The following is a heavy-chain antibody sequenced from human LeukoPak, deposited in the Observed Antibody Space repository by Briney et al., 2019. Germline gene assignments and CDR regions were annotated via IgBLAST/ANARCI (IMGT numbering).Heavy chain of an antibody. CDR3: ARDQALVWSGQLKTYYYYYMDV. J-gene: IGHJ6*03. Sequence: PGGSLRLSCAASGFTFSSYWMHWVRQAPGKGLVWVSRINSDGSSTSYADSVKGRFTISRDNAKNTLYLQMNSLRAEDTAVYYCARDQALVWSGQLKTYYYYYMDVWGKGTTVTVSS. CDR1: GFTFSSYW. V-gene: IGHV3-74*01. D-gene: IGHD3-3*01. CDR2: INSDGSST.